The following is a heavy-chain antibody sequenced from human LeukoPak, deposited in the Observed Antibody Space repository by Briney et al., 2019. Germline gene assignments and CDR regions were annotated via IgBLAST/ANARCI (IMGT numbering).Heavy chain of an antibody. CDR2: IYHSGST. D-gene: IGHD1-26*01. V-gene: IGHV4-34*01. Sequence: SETLSLTCAVYGGSFSGYYWSWIRQPPGKGLEWIGYIYHSGSTYYNPSLKSRVTISVDRSKNQFSLKLSSVTAADTAVYYCARVVVGAIDYWGQGTLVTVSS. CDR3: ARVVVGAIDY. J-gene: IGHJ4*02. CDR1: GGSFSGYY.